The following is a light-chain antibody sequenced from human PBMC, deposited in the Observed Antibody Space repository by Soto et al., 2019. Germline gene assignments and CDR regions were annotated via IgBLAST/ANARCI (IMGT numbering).Light chain of an antibody. CDR3: QQYNNWS. Sequence: EIVMTQSPATLSVSPGERATVACRASQSVSSNLAWYQQKPGQAPRLLIYAASTRATGIPARFSGSGSGTEFTLTISSLQSEDFAVYYCQQYNNWSFGQGTRLEIK. CDR2: AAS. J-gene: IGKJ5*01. CDR1: QSVSSN. V-gene: IGKV3-15*01.